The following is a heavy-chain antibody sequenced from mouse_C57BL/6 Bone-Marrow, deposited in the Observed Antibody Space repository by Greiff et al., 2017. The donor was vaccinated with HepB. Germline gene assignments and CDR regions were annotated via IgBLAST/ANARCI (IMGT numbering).Heavy chain of an antibody. D-gene: IGHD1-1*01. J-gene: IGHJ1*03. CDR3: ARPGSSYGYFDV. CDR1: GYTFTDYY. V-gene: IGHV1-19*01. Sequence: EVQLQQSGPVLVKPGASVKMSCKASGYTFTDYYMNWVKQSHGKSLEWIGVINPYNGGTSYNQKFKDKATLTVDKSSSTAYMELNSLTSEDSAVYYCARPGSSYGYFDVWGTGTTVTVSS. CDR2: INPYNGGT.